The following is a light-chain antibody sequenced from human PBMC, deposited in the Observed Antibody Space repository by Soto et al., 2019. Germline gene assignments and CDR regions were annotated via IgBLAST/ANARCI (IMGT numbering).Light chain of an antibody. CDR3: QQYGSSPRT. Sequence: EIVLTHSPGTLSLSPGERATLSCRASQSVSSSYLAWSQQKPGQAPRLLIYGASSRANGIPDRFSGSGSGTDFTLTISRLEPEDFAVYYCQQYGSSPRTFGQGTKVEIK. CDR1: QSVSSSY. V-gene: IGKV3-20*01. J-gene: IGKJ1*01. CDR2: GAS.